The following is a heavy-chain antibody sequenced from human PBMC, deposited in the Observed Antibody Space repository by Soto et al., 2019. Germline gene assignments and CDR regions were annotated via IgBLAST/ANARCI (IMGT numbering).Heavy chain of an antibody. D-gene: IGHD4-17*01. J-gene: IGHJ5*02. Sequence: QVQLVQSGAEVKKPGSSVKVSCKASGGTFSDYIISWVRQAPGQGLEWMGRIIPILDIANYAQKFQGRVKITADKSTSTAYMELSSLRSEDTALYYCARDRGDYGDYGWFAPWGQGTLVTVSS. V-gene: IGHV1-69*08. CDR3: ARDRGDYGDYGWFAP. CDR2: IIPILDIA. CDR1: GGTFSDYI.